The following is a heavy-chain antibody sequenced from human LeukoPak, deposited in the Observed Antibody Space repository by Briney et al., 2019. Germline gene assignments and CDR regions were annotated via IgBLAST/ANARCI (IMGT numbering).Heavy chain of an antibody. D-gene: IGHD1-26*01. CDR1: GGSISSYY. CDR2: IYYSGCT. CDR3: ARGPSTHSGSYDAFDI. Sequence: PSETLSLTCLVSGGSISSYYWSWIRQPPGKGLEWIGYIYYSGCTNYNPSLKSRVTISVDTSKNQFSLKLSSVTAADTAVYYCARGPSTHSGSYDAFDIWGQGTMVTVSS. J-gene: IGHJ3*02. V-gene: IGHV4-59*01.